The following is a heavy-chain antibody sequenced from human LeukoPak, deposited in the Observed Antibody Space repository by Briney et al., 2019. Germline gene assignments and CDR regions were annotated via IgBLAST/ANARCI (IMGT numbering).Heavy chain of an antibody. CDR1: GGSISSSSYY. CDR2: IYYSGST. V-gene: IGHV4-39*01. J-gene: IGHJ4*02. Sequence: PSETLSLTCTVSGGSISSSSYYWGWIRQPPGKGLEWIGSIYYSGSTYYNPSLTSRVTISVDTSKNQFSLKLSSVTAADTAVYYCARHEGGRYCYDSSGFDYWGQGTLVTVSS. D-gene: IGHD3-22*01. CDR3: ARHEGGRYCYDSSGFDY.